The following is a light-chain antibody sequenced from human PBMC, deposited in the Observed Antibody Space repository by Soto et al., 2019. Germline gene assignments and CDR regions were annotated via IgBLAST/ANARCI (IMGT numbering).Light chain of an antibody. CDR2: AAS. V-gene: IGKV1-39*01. J-gene: IGKJ3*01. Sequence: DRQMTMYPTSLSAPAGNRVTITCRESQSISSYLNWYQQKPGNAPTLLLYAASSLQSGVPSRFSGSGSGTDFTLTISSLQPEDFATYYCQQGYSTPPCTFGPGTKVDIK. CDR3: QQGYSTPPCT. CDR1: QSISSY.